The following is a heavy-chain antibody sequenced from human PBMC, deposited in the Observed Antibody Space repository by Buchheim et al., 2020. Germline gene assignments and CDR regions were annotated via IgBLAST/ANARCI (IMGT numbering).Heavy chain of an antibody. Sequence: EVQLVESGGGLVKPGGSLRLSCAASGFSFSSYSMNWVRQAPGKGLEWVSSISSNSNNINYADSVKGRFTISRDNARNSLYLQMNSLRAEDTAVYYCARVEYYDFWSGYKELDYWSQGTL. CDR2: ISSNSNNI. J-gene: IGHJ4*02. CDR1: GFSFSSYS. CDR3: ARVEYYDFWSGYKELDY. V-gene: IGHV3-21*01. D-gene: IGHD3-3*01.